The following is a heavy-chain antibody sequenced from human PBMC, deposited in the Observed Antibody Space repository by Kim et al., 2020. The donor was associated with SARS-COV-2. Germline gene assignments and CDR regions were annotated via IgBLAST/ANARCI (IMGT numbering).Heavy chain of an antibody. CDR3: ARGIYFGSGRSAFYEDYFDD. Sequence: RFTISRDNTKNTLYLQMNSLRAEDTAVYYCARGIYFGSGRSAFYEDYFDDWGQGTLVTVSS. V-gene: IGHV3-30*07. J-gene: IGHJ4*02. D-gene: IGHD3-10*01.